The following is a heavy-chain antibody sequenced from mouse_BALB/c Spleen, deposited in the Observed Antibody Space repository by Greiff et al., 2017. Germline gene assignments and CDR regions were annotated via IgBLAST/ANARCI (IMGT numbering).Heavy chain of an antibody. V-gene: IGHV3-8*02. CDR2: ISYSGST. CDR3: ARAGYYGSSRYWYFDV. D-gene: IGHD1-1*01. CDR1: GDSITSGY. J-gene: IGHJ1*01. Sequence: EVKLVESGPSLVKPSQTLSLTCSVTGDSITSGYWNWIRKFPGNKLEYMGYISYSGSTYYNPSLKSRISITRDTSKNQYYLQLNSVTTEDTATYYCARAGYYGSSRYWYFDVWGAGTTVTVSS.